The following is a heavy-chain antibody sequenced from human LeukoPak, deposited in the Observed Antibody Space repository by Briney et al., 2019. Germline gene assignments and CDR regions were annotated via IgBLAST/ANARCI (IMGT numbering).Heavy chain of an antibody. CDR2: INSDGRST. V-gene: IGHV3-74*01. Sequence: GGSLRPSCAASGFTFSRYYMHWVRPAPGKGLVWVSRINSDGRSTTYADSVRGRFTVTRDNAKNTLYLQMNSLKVEDTAMYYCTRVFVGDEYSSSGYWGQGTLVTVSS. J-gene: IGHJ4*02. CDR3: TRVFVGDEYSSSGY. CDR1: GFTFSRYY. D-gene: IGHD6-13*01.